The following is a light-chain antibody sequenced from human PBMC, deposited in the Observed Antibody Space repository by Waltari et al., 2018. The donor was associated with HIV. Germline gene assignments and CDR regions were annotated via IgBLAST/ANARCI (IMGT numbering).Light chain of an antibody. Sequence: QSALPQPASVSGSPGQSITISCTGTSTDLGTYNLVSWYQHLPGKAPKLLIYHIDKRPSAVSNRFSGSKSGDTVSLTISGLQADDEADYYCCAYAGSSTFVLFGGGTTLTVL. V-gene: IGLV2-23*02. CDR3: CAYAGSSTFVL. CDR1: STDLGTYNL. CDR2: HID. J-gene: IGLJ2*01.